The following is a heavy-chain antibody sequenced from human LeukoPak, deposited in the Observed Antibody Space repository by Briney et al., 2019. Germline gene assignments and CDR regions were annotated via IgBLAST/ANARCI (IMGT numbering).Heavy chain of an antibody. Sequence: GESLKISCKGSGYSFTSYWIGWVRQMPGKGLEWMGIIYPGDSYTRYSPSFQGQVTISADKSISTADLQWSSLKASDTAMYYCARPRRWELLMGGYFDYWGQGTLVTVSS. CDR1: GYSFTSYW. J-gene: IGHJ4*02. V-gene: IGHV5-51*01. CDR2: IYPGDSYT. CDR3: ARPRRWELLMGGYFDY. D-gene: IGHD1-26*01.